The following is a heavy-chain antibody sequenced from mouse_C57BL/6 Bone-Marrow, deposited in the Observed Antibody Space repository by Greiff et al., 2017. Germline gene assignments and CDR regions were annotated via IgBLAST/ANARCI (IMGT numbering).Heavy chain of an antibody. CDR2: INPSTGGT. D-gene: IGHD2-4*01. CDR1: GYSFTGYY. Sequence: EVQLQQSGPELVKPGASVKISCKASGYSFTGYYMNWVKQSPEKSLEWIGEINPSTGGTTYNQKFKAKATLTVDKSSSTAYMQLKSLTSEDSAVYYCARNDYDPFYAMDYWGQGTSVTVSS. J-gene: IGHJ4*01. V-gene: IGHV1-42*01. CDR3: ARNDYDPFYAMDY.